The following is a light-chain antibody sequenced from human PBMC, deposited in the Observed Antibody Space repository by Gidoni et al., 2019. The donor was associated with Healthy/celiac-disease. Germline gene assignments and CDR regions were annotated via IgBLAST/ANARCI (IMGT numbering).Light chain of an antibody. V-gene: IGLV3-25*03. J-gene: IGLJ2*01. Sequence: SYELTQPPSVAVSPGQTARITCSGDALPKQYAYWYQQKPGQAPVLVIYQDSERPSGIPERFSGSSSGTTVTLTISGVQAEDEADYYCQSADSSGPVFGGGTKLTVL. CDR3: QSADSSGPV. CDR1: ALPKQY. CDR2: QDS.